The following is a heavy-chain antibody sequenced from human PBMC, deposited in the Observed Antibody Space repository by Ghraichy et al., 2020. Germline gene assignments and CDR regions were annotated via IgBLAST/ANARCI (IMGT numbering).Heavy chain of an antibody. D-gene: IGHD6-25*01. V-gene: IGHV4-59*01. CDR2: VFSGGST. CDR3: ARSSRYSTGYFVS. J-gene: IGHJ4*02. CDR1: NGSFSPFY. Sequence: SETLSLTCTVSNGSFSPFYWSWVRQPPGKQLQWIGFVFSGGSTNYNPSLKSRVTISVDTAKSHFSLKMTSVTAADTAIYYCARSSRYSTGYFVSWGQGTLVTVSS.